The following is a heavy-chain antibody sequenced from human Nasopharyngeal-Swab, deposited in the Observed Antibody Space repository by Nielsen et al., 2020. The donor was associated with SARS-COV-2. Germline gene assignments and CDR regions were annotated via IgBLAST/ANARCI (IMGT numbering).Heavy chain of an antibody. CDR3: ARGGMVGATTYGWFDP. J-gene: IGHJ5*02. Sequence: GESLKISCAASGFTFSSYWMHWVRQAPGKGLVWVSRINTDGSTTNYADSVKGRFTISRDDSENTLYLQMNSLRPEDTAVYYCARGGMVGATTYGWFDPWGQGTLVTVSS. D-gene: IGHD1-26*01. CDR2: INTDGSTT. V-gene: IGHV3-74*01. CDR1: GFTFSSYW.